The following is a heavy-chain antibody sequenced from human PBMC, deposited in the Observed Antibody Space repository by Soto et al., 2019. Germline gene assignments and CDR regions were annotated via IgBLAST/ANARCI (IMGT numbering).Heavy chain of an antibody. D-gene: IGHD1-1*01. Sequence: ASVKVSCKASGGTFSSYAISWVRQAPGQGLEWMGGIIPIFGTANYAQKFQGRVTITADESTSTAYMELSSLRSEDTAVYYCARSGTTGTEAYYYYGMDVWGQGTTVTVSS. V-gene: IGHV1-69*13. CDR3: ARSGTTGTEAYYYYGMDV. J-gene: IGHJ6*02. CDR2: IIPIFGTA. CDR1: GGTFSSYA.